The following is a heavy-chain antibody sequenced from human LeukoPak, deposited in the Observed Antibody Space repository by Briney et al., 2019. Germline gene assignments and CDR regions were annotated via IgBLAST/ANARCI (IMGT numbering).Heavy chain of an antibody. CDR1: GFTFSTYG. J-gene: IGHJ4*02. V-gene: IGHV3-33*01. CDR3: ARAVGPFDY. CDR2: IWPDGSYI. Sequence: PGRSLRLSCAASGFTFSTYGIHWVRQAPGRGLEWVAAIWPDGSYIYYADSVKGRFTISRDNSKNTVYLQMNTLRDEDTAAYYCARAVGPFDYWGQGTLVTVSS. D-gene: IGHD3-16*01.